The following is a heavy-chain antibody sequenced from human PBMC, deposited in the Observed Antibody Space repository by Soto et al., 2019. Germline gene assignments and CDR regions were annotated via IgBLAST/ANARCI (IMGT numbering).Heavy chain of an antibody. CDR3: ARESAIFGVVRSYYYYYMDV. J-gene: IGHJ6*03. Sequence: QVQLVQSGAEVKKPGASVKVSCKASGYTFTIYDINWVRQATGQGLEWMGWMDPNSGNTGYAQKFQGRVTMTRNTSISTAYMELSSLRSEDTAVYYCARESAIFGVVRSYYYYYMDVWGKGTTVTVSS. V-gene: IGHV1-8*01. CDR2: MDPNSGNT. D-gene: IGHD3-3*01. CDR1: GYTFTIYD.